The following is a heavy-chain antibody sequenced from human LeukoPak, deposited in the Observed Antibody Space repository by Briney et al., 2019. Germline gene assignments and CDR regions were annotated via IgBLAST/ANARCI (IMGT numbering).Heavy chain of an antibody. CDR1: GFTFGDYA. V-gene: IGHV3-49*04. Sequence: PGGSLRLSCTASGFTFGDYAMSWVRQAPGKGLEWVVFIRSKAYGGTTEYAASVKGRFTISRDDSKSIAYLQMNSLKTEDTAVYYCTRVMGSGSGYSYGFSWGQGTLVTVSS. J-gene: IGHJ5*02. D-gene: IGHD5-18*01. CDR2: IRSKAYGGTT. CDR3: TRVMGSGSGYSYGFS.